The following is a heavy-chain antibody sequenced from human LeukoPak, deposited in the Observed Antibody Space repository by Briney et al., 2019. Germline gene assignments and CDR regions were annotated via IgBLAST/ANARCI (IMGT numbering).Heavy chain of an antibody. J-gene: IGHJ4*02. CDR1: GFTFSSYS. CDR2: IGSSISYI. D-gene: IGHD4-17*01. CDR3: AKDPKTSVTSYYFDY. V-gene: IGHV3-21*04. Sequence: PGGSLRLSCAASGFTFSSYSMKWVRQAPGKGLEWVSFIGSSISYISYADSVKGRFTISRDNAKNSLYLQMNSLRAEDTAVYYCAKDPKTSVTSYYFDYWGQGTLVTVSS.